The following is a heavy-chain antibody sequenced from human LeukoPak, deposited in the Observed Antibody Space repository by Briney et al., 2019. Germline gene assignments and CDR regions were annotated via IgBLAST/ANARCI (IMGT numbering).Heavy chain of an antibody. V-gene: IGHV3-53*01. CDR3: ASGKPTSMAQGY. CDR2: IYSGGSI. J-gene: IGHJ4*02. Sequence: GGSLRLSCAVSGFTVSSNYMTWVRQAPGKGLEWVSVIYSGGSIYYADCVKGRFTISRAISPTTVDLQLNSLRAEDTAVYYCASGKPTSMAQGYWGQGTLVTVSS. CDR1: GFTVSSNY. D-gene: IGHD3-10*01.